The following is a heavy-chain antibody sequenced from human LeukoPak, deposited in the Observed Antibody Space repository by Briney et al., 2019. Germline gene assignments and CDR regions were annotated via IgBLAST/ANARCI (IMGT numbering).Heavy chain of an antibody. CDR1: GGSISSYY. V-gene: IGHV4-59*08. J-gene: IGHJ2*01. D-gene: IGHD3-3*01. CDR3: ASQSGGFWYFDL. CDR2: IYYSGST. Sequence: SETLSLTCTVSGGSISSYYWSWIRQPPGKGLEWIGYIYYSGSTNYNPSLKSRVTISVDTSKNQFSLKLSSVTAADTAVYYCASQSGGFWYFDLWGRGTLVTVSS.